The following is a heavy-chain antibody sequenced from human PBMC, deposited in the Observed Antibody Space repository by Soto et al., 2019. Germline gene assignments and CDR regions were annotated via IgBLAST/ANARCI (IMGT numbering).Heavy chain of an antibody. D-gene: IGHD3-16*01. CDR2: IYYSGST. V-gene: IGHV4-30-4*01. CDR3: ARHGLTAYMAYYFDF. CDR1: GGSISSGDYY. Sequence: PSETLSLTCTVSGGSISSGDYYWSWIRQPPGKGLEWIGYIYYSGSTYYNPSLKSRISLSVGTSKNQFSLTLTSVTAADTAVYFCARHGLTAYMAYYFDFWGQGTLVTVSS. J-gene: IGHJ4*02.